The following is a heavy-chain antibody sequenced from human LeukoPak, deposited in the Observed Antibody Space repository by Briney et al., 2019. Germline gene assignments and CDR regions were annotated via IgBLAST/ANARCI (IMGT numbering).Heavy chain of an antibody. CDR3: ARQAYGSHFDAFDI. D-gene: IGHD3-22*01. Sequence: GESLKISCKGSGYTFTKYWIGWVRQMPGKGLEWMGIIYPGDSDTRYRPSFQGQVTISADKSISTAYLQWSGLKASDTAIYYCARQAYGSHFDAFDIWGQGTMVTVSS. CDR1: GYTFTKYW. J-gene: IGHJ3*02. CDR2: IYPGDSDT. V-gene: IGHV5-51*01.